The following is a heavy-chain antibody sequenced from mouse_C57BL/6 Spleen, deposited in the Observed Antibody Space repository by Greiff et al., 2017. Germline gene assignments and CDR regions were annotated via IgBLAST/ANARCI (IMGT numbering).Heavy chain of an antibody. CDR1: GYTFTSYW. D-gene: IGHD2-3*01. CDR2: IDPSDSAT. Sequence: QVQLQQPGAELVRPGSSVKLSCKASGYTFTSYWMHWVKQRPIQGLEWIGNIDPSDSATHYNQKFKDKATLTVDKSSSTAYMQLSSLTSEDSAVYYCARGYDGYFDYWGQGTTLTVSS. CDR3: ARGYDGYFDY. V-gene: IGHV1-52*01. J-gene: IGHJ2*01.